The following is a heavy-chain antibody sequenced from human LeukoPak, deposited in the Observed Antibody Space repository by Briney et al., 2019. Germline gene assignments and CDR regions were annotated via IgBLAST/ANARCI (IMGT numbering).Heavy chain of an antibody. J-gene: IGHJ4*02. CDR1: GYTFTSYG. CDR3: ARRDDIFTGYYPLDY. Sequence: ASVKVSSMASGYTFTSYGISWVRQAPGQGLEWMGWISAYNGNTNYAQKLQGRVTMTTDTSTSTAYMELRSLRSDDTAVYYCARRDDIFTGYYPLDYWGQGTLVTVSS. CDR2: ISAYNGNT. D-gene: IGHD3-9*01. V-gene: IGHV1-18*01.